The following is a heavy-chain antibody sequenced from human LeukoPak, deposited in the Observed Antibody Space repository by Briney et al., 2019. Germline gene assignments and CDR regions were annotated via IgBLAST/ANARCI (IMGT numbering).Heavy chain of an antibody. J-gene: IGHJ4*02. Sequence: GGSLRLSCAASGFTFSSYGMSWVRQAPGKGLEWVSSISSSSSYIYYADSVKGRFTISRDNAKNSLYLQMNSLRAEDTAVYYCAAGSGYSYGYDYWGQGTLVTVSS. V-gene: IGHV3-21*01. D-gene: IGHD5-18*01. CDR1: GFTFSSYG. CDR3: AAGSGYSYGYDY. CDR2: ISSSSSYI.